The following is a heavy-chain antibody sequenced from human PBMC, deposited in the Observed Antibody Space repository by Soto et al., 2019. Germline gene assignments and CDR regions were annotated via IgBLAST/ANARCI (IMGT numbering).Heavy chain of an antibody. CDR3: ARLLGRPFGMDV. V-gene: IGHV4-39*01. Sequence: QLQLQESGPGLVKASETLALTCSVSGGSTSSNEYYWAWIRQPPGKGLEWIAAIYSSGNTYYNASLKSRVTVSIDTSNNLVFLMLTSVTARDTAVYYCARLLGRPFGMDVWGQSTTVTVS. CDR1: GGSTSSNEYY. CDR2: IYSSGNT. J-gene: IGHJ6*02.